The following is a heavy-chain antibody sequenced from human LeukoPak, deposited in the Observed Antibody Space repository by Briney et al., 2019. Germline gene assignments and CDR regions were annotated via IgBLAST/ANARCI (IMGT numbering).Heavy chain of an antibody. CDR2: INWNGGST. J-gene: IGHJ4*02. Sequence: GGSLRLSCAASGFTFSSYSMNWVRQAPGKGLEWVSGINWNGGSTGYADSVKGRFTISRDNAKNSLYLQMNSLRAEDTALYYCARDYYGDSYFDYWGQGTLVTVSS. CDR3: ARDYYGDSYFDY. V-gene: IGHV3-20*04. D-gene: IGHD4-17*01. CDR1: GFTFSSYS.